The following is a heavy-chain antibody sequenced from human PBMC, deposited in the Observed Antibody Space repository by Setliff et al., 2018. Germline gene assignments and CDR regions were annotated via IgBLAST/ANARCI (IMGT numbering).Heavy chain of an antibody. Sequence: SETLSLTCTVSGGSISSHYWSWIRQPPGKGLEWIGSIYYSGSTNYNPSLKSRVTISVVTSKNQFSLKLSSVTAADTAVYYCARGGVDTAMVYYFDYWGQGTLVTVSS. CDR1: GGSISSHY. CDR3: ARGGVDTAMVYYFDY. J-gene: IGHJ4*02. V-gene: IGHV4-59*11. D-gene: IGHD5-18*01. CDR2: IYYSGST.